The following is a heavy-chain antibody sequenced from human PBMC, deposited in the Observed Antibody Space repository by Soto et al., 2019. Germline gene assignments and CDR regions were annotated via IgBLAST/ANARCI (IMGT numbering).Heavy chain of an antibody. Sequence: GGTLRLSCAASGFTFSSYRMNLARQAPGEGLEWVSSISSSSSYIYYADSVKGRFTISRDNAKNSLYLQMNSLRVEDTAVYYCARGRDGYNLEYYYYGMDVWGQGT. CDR3: ARGRDGYNLEYYYYGMDV. V-gene: IGHV3-21*01. CDR1: GFTFSSYR. CDR2: ISSSSSYI. D-gene: IGHD5-12*01. J-gene: IGHJ6*02.